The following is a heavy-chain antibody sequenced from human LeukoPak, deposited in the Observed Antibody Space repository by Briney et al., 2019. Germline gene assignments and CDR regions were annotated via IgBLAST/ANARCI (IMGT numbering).Heavy chain of an antibody. Sequence: ASVKVSCKASGYTFTSYSMNWVRQAPGQGPEWMGIINPSDASTTYAQKFQGRVTMTRDMSTSTVYMELSSLRSEDTAVYYCARLARYSWSPISPLYYYYYMDVWGKGTTDTVSS. D-gene: IGHD1-26*01. CDR3: ARLARYSWSPISPLYYYYYMDV. J-gene: IGHJ6*03. CDR2: INPSDAST. CDR1: GYTFTSYS. V-gene: IGHV1-46*01.